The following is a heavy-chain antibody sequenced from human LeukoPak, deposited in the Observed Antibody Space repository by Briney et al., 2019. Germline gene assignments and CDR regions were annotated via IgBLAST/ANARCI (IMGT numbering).Heavy chain of an antibody. D-gene: IGHD3-3*01. CDR2: IKQDGSEK. V-gene: IGHV3-7*01. CDR1: GFTFSSYW. CDR3: ARGKNLRFLEWPPNGDFDY. J-gene: IGHJ4*02. Sequence: PGGSLRLSCAASGFTFSSYWMSWVRQAPGKGLEWVANIKQDGSEKYYVDSVKGRFTISRDNAKNSLYLQMNSLRAEDTAVYYCARGKNLRFLEWPPNGDFDYWGQGTLVTVSS.